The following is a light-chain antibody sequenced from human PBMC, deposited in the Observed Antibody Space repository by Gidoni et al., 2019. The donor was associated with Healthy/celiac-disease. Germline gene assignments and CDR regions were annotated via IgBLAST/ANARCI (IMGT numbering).Light chain of an antibody. CDR3: QQRSNWL. Sequence: DIVLTQSPATLSLSPGERATLSCRASQSVSSYLAWYQQKPGQAPRLLIYDASNRATGIPARFSGSGSGTDFTLTISSLEPEDFAVYYCQQRSNWLFXGXTKVEIK. CDR2: DAS. V-gene: IGKV3-11*01. J-gene: IGKJ4*01. CDR1: QSVSSY.